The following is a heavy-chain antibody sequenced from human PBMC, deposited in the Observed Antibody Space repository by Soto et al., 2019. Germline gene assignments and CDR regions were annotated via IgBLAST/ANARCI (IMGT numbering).Heavy chain of an antibody. Sequence: GGSLRLSCAASGFTFSSYGMSWVRQAPGKGLEWVSAISGSGGNTYYADSVKGRFTISRDNSKNTLYLQMNSLRAEDTAVYYCAWDSGSYSGRGYFDYWGQGTLVTVSS. CDR1: GFTFSSYG. D-gene: IGHD1-26*01. CDR2: ISGSGGNT. CDR3: AWDSGSYSGRGYFDY. J-gene: IGHJ4*02. V-gene: IGHV3-23*01.